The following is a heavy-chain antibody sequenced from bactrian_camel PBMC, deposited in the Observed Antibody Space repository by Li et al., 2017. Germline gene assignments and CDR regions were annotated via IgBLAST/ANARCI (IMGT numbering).Heavy chain of an antibody. D-gene: IGHD7*01. CDR3: AALCQGVADGTRLSPSSFVY. J-gene: IGHJ6*01. CDR1: GFIISSYA. CDR2: INAAGSST. Sequence: DVQLVESGGGLVQPGGSLRLSCAASGFIISSYAMSWVRQAPGKGLEWVSTINAAGSSTYYAESVKGRFTISRDNAKNTVYLQMNSVKPEDTAVYYCAALCQGVADGTRLSPSSFVYWGQGTQVTVS. V-gene: IGHV3S40*01.